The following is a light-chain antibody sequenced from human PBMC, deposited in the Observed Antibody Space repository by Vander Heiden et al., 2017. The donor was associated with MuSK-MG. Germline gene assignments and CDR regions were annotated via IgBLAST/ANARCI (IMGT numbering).Light chain of an antibody. V-gene: IGKV1-5*03. CDR3: QQDKSYSRT. CDR2: KAS. Sequence: DIQMTQSPSTLSASVGDRVTITCRASQSINSWLAWYQQKPGKAPKLLIYKASSLESGVPSRFSGSGSGTEFTLTISSLQPDDFATYYCQQDKSYSRTFGQGTKVEIK. CDR1: QSINSW. J-gene: IGKJ1*01.